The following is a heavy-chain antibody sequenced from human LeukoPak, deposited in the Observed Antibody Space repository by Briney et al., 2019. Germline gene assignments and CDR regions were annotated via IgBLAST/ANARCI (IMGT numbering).Heavy chain of an antibody. Sequence: ASVEVSCKASGYTFTGYYMHWVRQAPGQGLEWMGWINPNSGGTNYAQKFQGRVTMTRDTSISTAYMELSRLRSDDTAVYYCARELAVAGTYPYYYYGMDVWGQGTTVTVSS. J-gene: IGHJ6*02. CDR2: INPNSGGT. CDR1: GYTFTGYY. D-gene: IGHD6-19*01. CDR3: ARELAVAGTYPYYYYGMDV. V-gene: IGHV1-2*02.